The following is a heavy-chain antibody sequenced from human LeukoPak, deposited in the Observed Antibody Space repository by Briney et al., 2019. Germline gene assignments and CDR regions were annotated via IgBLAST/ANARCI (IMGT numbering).Heavy chain of an antibody. D-gene: IGHD1-1*01. Sequence: GASVKVSCKASGYXFTGYYMHWVRQAPGQGLEWMGWINPNKSGTIYAQKFQGRVTLTSDSSISTAYMELSRLTSDDTAVYYCARDPPSPTGTFDDWGQGTLVTVSS. J-gene: IGHJ4*02. CDR1: GYXFTGYY. CDR2: INPNKSGT. CDR3: ARDPPSPTGTFDD. V-gene: IGHV1-2*02.